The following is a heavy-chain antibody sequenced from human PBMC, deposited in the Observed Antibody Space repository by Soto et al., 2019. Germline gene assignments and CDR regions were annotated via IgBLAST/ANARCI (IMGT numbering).Heavy chain of an antibody. V-gene: IGHV3-33*01. J-gene: IGHJ6*02. CDR1: GFTFSSYG. CDR2: IWYDGSNK. CDR3: ARGGDYYYGMDL. Sequence: QVQLVESGGGVVQPGRSLRLSCAASGFTFSSYGMHWVRQAPGKGLEWVAVIWYDGSNKYYADSVKGRFTISRDNSKNTLYLQMNSLRAEDTAVYYCARGGDYYYGMDLWGQGTTVTVSS.